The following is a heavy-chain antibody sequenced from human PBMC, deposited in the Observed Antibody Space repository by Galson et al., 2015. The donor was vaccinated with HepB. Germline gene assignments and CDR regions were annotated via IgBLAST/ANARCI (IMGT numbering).Heavy chain of an antibody. J-gene: IGHJ5*01. CDR2: IDPSDSYT. D-gene: IGHD3-22*01. Sequence: SGAEVKKPGESLRISCKGSGYSFTSYWISWVRQMPGKGLEWMGRIDPSDSYTNYSPSFQGHVTTSADKSISTAYLQWSSLKASDTAMYYCARRTQQDSSGYWFDYWGQGTLVTVSS. V-gene: IGHV5-10-1*01. CDR3: ARRTQQDSSGYWFDY. CDR1: GYSFTSYW.